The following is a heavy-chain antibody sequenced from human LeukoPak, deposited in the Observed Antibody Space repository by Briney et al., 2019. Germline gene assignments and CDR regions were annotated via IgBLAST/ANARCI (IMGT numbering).Heavy chain of an antibody. D-gene: IGHD3-22*01. J-gene: IGHJ3*02. V-gene: IGHV4-31*03. Sequence: SQTLSLTCTVSGGSISSGGYYWSWIRQHPGKGLEWIGYFYYSGSTYYNPSLKSRVTISVDTSKNQFSLKLSSVTAADTAVYYCARNYYDSSGYYYLAFDIWGQGTMVTVSS. CDR1: GGSISSGGYY. CDR2: FYYSGST. CDR3: ARNYYDSSGYYYLAFDI.